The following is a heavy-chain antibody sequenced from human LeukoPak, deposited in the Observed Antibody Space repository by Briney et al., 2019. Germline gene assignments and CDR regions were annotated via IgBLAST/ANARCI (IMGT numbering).Heavy chain of an antibody. Sequence: ASVKVSCKASGYTFTSHYMHWVRQAPGQGLEWMGWISAYNGNTNYAQKLQDRVTMTTDTSTSTAYMELRSLRSDDTAVYYCARRSGFGEDLPHDAFDIWGQGTMVTVSS. J-gene: IGHJ3*02. V-gene: IGHV1-18*04. CDR3: ARRSGFGEDLPHDAFDI. CDR1: GYTFTSHY. CDR2: ISAYNGNT. D-gene: IGHD3-10*01.